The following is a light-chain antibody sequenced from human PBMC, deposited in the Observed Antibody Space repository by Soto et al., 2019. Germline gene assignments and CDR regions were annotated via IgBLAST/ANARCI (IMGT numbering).Light chain of an antibody. CDR2: GAS. V-gene: IGKV3-20*01. Sequence: EIVLTQSPGTLSLSPGERATLSCRASQSVSSSYLAWYQQKPGQAPRLLIYGASSRATGIPDRFSGSGSGTDFTLTISRLEAEDFAVYYCQQDGISRLFGQGTKVEIK. CDR3: QQDGISRL. J-gene: IGKJ1*01. CDR1: QSVSSSY.